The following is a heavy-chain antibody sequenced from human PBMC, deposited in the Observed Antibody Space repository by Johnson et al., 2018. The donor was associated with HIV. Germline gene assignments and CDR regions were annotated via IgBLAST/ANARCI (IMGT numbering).Heavy chain of an antibody. CDR1: RFTFNNYD. Sequence: VQLVESGGGVVRPGGSLRLSCVASRFTFNNYDMNWVRQATGKGLEWVSAIGTAGDTYYPGSVKGRFTISRENAKNSLYLQMNSLRAGDTAVYYCARGGVTGEDHAFDIWGQGTMVTVSS. J-gene: IGHJ3*02. CDR2: IGTAGDT. D-gene: IGHD7-27*01. V-gene: IGHV3-13*01. CDR3: ARGGVTGEDHAFDI.